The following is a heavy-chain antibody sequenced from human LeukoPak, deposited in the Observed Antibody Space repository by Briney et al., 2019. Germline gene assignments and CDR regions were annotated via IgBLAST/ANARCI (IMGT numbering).Heavy chain of an antibody. CDR2: INHSGST. V-gene: IGHV4-34*09. J-gene: IGHJ4*02. CDR3: ARGSMIVVVEETYYFDY. CDR1: GGSFSGYY. Sequence: SETLSLTCAVYGGSFSGYYWSWIRQPPGKGLEWIGEINHSGSTNYNPSLKSRVTISVDTSKNQFSLKLSSVTAADTAVYYCARGSMIVVVEETYYFDYWGQGTLVTVSS. D-gene: IGHD3-22*01.